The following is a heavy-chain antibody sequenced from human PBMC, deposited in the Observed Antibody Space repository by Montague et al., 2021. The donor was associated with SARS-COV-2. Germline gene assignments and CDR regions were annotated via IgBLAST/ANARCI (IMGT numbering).Heavy chain of an antibody. CDR3: ARDRNDGYARFFDY. D-gene: IGHD5-12*01. Sequence: SETLSLTCSVSDASISTSNYWGWLRQTPGKGLEWIASIHFTGTTYYKPSLKSRVTISVDTSKNQSSLKLTSLTAADTAIYFCARDRNDGYARFFDYWGQGTLVTVSS. V-gene: IGHV4-39*07. CDR2: IHFTGTT. CDR1: DASISTSNY. J-gene: IGHJ4*02.